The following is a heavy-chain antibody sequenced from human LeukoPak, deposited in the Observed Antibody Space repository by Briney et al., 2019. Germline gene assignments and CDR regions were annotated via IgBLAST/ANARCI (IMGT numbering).Heavy chain of an antibody. CDR1: GFNVSRHY. D-gene: IGHD6-19*01. CDR3: ARGGWGTYDPGNLDL. Sequence: GGSLRLSCAASGFNVSRHYMNWARQAPGKGLEWVSVIYSGGSTYYADSVKGRFTISRDISENTLYLQINSLRAEDTALYYCARGGWGTYDPGNLDLWGQGTLVTVSS. J-gene: IGHJ1*01. V-gene: IGHV3-53*01. CDR2: IYSGGST.